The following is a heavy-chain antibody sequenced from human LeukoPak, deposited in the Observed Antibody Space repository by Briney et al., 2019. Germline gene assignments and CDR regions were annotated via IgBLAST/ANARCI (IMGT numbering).Heavy chain of an antibody. V-gene: IGHV3-66*01. Sequence: GGSLRLSCAASGFTVSSNYMSWVRQAPGKGLEWVSVIYSGGSTYYADSVKGRFTISRDNSKNTLYLQMNSLRAEDTAVYYCARERSPDTAMVFDYWGQGTLVTVSS. CDR2: IYSGGST. J-gene: IGHJ4*02. CDR3: ARERSPDTAMVFDY. D-gene: IGHD5-18*01. CDR1: GFTVSSNY.